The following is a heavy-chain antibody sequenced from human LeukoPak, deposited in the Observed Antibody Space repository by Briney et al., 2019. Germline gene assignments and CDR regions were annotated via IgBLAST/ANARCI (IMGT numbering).Heavy chain of an antibody. D-gene: IGHD2-2*01. Sequence: PGGSLRVSCAASGFTFSSYSMNWVRQAPGKGLEWVSIISSSSSYKYYADSLEGRFTISRDNTKNSLYLQMNSLRAEDTAVYYCARGACSSTHCHIDSWGQGTLVTVSS. CDR3: ARGACSSTHCHIDS. V-gene: IGHV3-21*01. J-gene: IGHJ4*02. CDR2: ISSSSSYK. CDR1: GFTFSSYS.